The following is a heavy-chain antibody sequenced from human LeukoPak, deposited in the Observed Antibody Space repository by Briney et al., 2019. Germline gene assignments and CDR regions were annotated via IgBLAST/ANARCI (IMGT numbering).Heavy chain of an antibody. CDR1: GFAFSAYA. J-gene: IGHJ4*02. D-gene: IGHD2-15*01. Sequence: GASLRLSCAASGFAFSAYAMSWVRQAPGKGLEWVSAISGSISGSGGSTYYADSVKGRFTISRDNAKNSLYLQMNSLRAEDTALYYCAKSTLVVVAAPIDYWGQGTLVTVSS. V-gene: IGHV3-23*01. CDR3: AKSTLVVVAAPIDY. CDR2: ISGSISGSGGST.